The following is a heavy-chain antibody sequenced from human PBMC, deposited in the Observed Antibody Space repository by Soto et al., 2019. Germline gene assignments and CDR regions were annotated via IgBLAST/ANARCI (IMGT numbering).Heavy chain of an antibody. D-gene: IGHD7-27*01. V-gene: IGHV4-30-4*01. CDR1: GGSISSGDFY. CDR3: ARRRDWGYYFDY. J-gene: IGHJ4*02. CDR2: IYYSGAT. Sequence: SETLSLTCTVSGGSISSGDFYWSWIRQPSGKGLEWIGYIYYSGATTYNPSLKSRVTISGDTSKNQFSLKLTSVTAADTALYYCARRRDWGYYFDYWGQGTLVTVSS.